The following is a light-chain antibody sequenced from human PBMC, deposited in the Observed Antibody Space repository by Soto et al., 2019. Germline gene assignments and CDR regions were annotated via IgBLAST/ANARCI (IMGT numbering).Light chain of an antibody. J-gene: IGKJ2*01. CDR2: AAS. CDR1: QSVTIY. V-gene: IGKV1-39*01. CDR3: QQSYSIPYT. Sequence: DIQMTQSPSSLSASVGDRVTITCRASQSVTIYLNWYQQKPGKAPKLLIYAASSLQSGVSSRFSGSGSGTDFTLTISSLQPEDFATYYCQQSYSIPYTFGQGTKLEIK.